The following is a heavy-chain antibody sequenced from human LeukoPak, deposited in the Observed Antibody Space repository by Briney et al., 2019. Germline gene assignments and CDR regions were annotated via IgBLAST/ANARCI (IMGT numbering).Heavy chain of an antibody. CDR1: GYTFTGYY. D-gene: IGHD4-17*01. V-gene: IGHV1-2*06. J-gene: IGHJ4*02. Sequence: ASVKVSCKPSGYTFTGYYLHWVRQAPGQGLEWMGRVNPNSGGTNYAKRFEGRVTMTRDTSISTAYMELSRLTSDDTAVYYCARARSVTWTFSYFDYWGRGTLVTVSS. CDR3: ARARSVTWTFSYFDY. CDR2: VNPNSGGT.